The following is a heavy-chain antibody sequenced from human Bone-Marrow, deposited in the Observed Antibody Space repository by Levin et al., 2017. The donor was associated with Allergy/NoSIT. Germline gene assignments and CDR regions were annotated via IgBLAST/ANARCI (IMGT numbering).Heavy chain of an antibody. CDR2: ISYEGSNK. CDR3: VRGGTFAMIVVVITDAFDF. Sequence: GESLKISCAASGFAFSDYNLHWVRQAPGKGLEWVAVISYEGSNKNYADSVKGRFTISRDNSKNTVHLQMDRLTTEDTAIYYCVRGGTFAMIVVVITDAFDFWGQGTMVTVSS. J-gene: IGHJ3*01. CDR1: GFAFSDYN. D-gene: IGHD3-22*01. V-gene: IGHV3-30-3*01.